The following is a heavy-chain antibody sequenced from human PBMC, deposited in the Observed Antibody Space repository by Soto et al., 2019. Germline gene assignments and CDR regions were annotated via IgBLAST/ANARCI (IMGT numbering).Heavy chain of an antibody. J-gene: IGHJ4*02. Sequence: GGSLRLSCAASGFNVSTNYMTWVRQAPGKGLEWVSVIYSGGTTYYADSVKGRFIISRDNFKNALYLQMNNLRAEDTALYYCARGSGSLYYFHYWGQGTLVTVSS. CDR3: ARGSGSLYYFHY. D-gene: IGHD1-26*01. V-gene: IGHV3-53*01. CDR1: GFNVSTNY. CDR2: IYSGGTT.